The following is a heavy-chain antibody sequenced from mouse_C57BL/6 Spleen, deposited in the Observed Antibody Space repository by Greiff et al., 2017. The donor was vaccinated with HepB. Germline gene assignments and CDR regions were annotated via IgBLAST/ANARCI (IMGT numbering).Heavy chain of an antibody. D-gene: IGHD2-4*01. Sequence: VQLQQPGAELVMPGASVKLSCKASGYTFTSYWMHWVKQRPGQGLEWIGEIDPSDSYTNYNQKFKGKSTLTVDKSSSTAYMQLSSLTSEDSAVYYCASGKAIYYDYDGGAMDYWGQGTSVTVSS. CDR3: ASGKAIYYDYDGGAMDY. CDR2: IDPSDSYT. J-gene: IGHJ4*01. V-gene: IGHV1-69*01. CDR1: GYTFTSYW.